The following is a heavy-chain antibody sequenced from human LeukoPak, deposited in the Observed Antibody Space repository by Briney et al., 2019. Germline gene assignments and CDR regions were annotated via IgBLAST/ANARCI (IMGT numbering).Heavy chain of an antibody. V-gene: IGHV3-72*01. D-gene: IGHD3-16*01. J-gene: IGHJ4*02. Sequence: PGGSLRLSCAASGFTLSDYYMDWVRQAPGTGLEWVGRSRNKANSYTTEYAASVKDRFIISRDDSKNSLYLQMNSLKTEDTAVYYCARKGGPGLIDHWGQGTLVTVSS. CDR1: GFTLSDYY. CDR2: SRNKANSYTT. CDR3: ARKGGPGLIDH.